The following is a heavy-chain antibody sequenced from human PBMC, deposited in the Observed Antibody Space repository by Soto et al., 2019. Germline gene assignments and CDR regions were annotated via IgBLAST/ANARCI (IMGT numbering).Heavy chain of an antibody. V-gene: IGHV3-64D*06. J-gene: IGHJ4*02. D-gene: IGHD3-22*01. CDR2: ISSNEGST. Sequence: PGGSLRLSCSASGFTFSSYAMHWVRQAPGKGLEYVSAISSNEGSTYYADSVKGRFTISRDNSKNTLYLQMSSLRAEDTAVYYCVFHYYDSSGYYNIDYWGQGTLVTVSS. CDR1: GFTFSSYA. CDR3: VFHYYDSSGYYNIDY.